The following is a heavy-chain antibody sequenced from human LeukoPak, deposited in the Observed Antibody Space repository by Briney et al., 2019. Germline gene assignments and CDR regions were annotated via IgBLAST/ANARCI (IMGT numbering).Heavy chain of an antibody. CDR1: GGSISNHY. J-gene: IGHJ4*02. Sequence: PSETLSLTRTVSGGSISNHYWSWLRQPPGKGLEWVGYVFYSGSTNYNPALKSRVTISVDTSKNQFSLKLSSVTAANTAVYYCARVVVVSAGAYYFDYWGQGTLVTVSS. V-gene: IGHV4-59*11. D-gene: IGHD2-15*01. CDR3: ARVVVVSAGAYYFDY. CDR2: VFYSGST.